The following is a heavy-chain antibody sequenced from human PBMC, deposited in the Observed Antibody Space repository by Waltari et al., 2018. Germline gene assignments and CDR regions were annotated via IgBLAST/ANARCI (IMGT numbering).Heavy chain of an antibody. CDR3: ARTQDLYCSGGSCYPGWFDP. Sequence: EVQLVESGGGLIQPGGSLRLSCAASGFTVSSNYMSWVRQAPGKGLEWVSVIYSWGSTYYADSVKGRFTISRENSKNTLYLQMNSLRAEDTAVYYCARTQDLYCSGGSCYPGWFDPWGQGTLVTVSS. CDR1: GFTVSSNY. D-gene: IGHD2-15*01. CDR2: IYSWGST. J-gene: IGHJ5*02. V-gene: IGHV3-53*01.